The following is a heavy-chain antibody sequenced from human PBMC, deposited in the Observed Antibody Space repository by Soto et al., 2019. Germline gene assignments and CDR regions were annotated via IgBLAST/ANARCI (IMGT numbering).Heavy chain of an antibody. CDR2: IYYSGST. D-gene: IGHD2-15*01. Sequence: QLQLPQSGPGLVKPSETLSLTCTVSGGSIRRSSYYWGWIRQPPGKGLEWIGSIYYSGSTYYNPSHKSRVTIAVDTSKNQFSLKLSSVTAADTAVYYCARHTPAISISDHWGQGTLVTVSS. J-gene: IGHJ4*02. V-gene: IGHV4-39*01. CDR3: ARHTPAISISDH. CDR1: GGSIRRSSYY.